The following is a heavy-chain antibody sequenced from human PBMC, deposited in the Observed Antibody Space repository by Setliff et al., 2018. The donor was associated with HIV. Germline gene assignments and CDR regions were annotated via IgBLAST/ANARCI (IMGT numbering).Heavy chain of an antibody. CDR1: GGSISSYY. CDR3: AREDLGSFGTYYYYYYMDV. CDR2: IYYSGTI. J-gene: IGHJ6*03. D-gene: IGHD1-26*01. V-gene: IGHV4-59*12. Sequence: PSETLSLTCTVSGGSISSYYWSWIRQPPGKGLEWIGYIYYSGTINYNPSLKSRVTISLDTSKNQFSLKLTSVTAADTAVYYCAREDLGSFGTYYYYYYMDVWGKGTTVTVSS.